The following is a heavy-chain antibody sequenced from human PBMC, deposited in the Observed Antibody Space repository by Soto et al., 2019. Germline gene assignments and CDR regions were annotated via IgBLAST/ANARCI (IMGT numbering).Heavy chain of an antibody. Sequence: SETLSLTCTVSGGSTSSYYWSWIRQPPGKGLEWIGYIYYSGSTNYNPSLKSRVTISVDTSKNQFSLKLSSVTAADTAVYYCARVSYYYDSSGRPHYCGMDVWGQGTTVTVSS. J-gene: IGHJ6*02. CDR2: IYYSGST. D-gene: IGHD3-22*01. CDR3: ARVSYYYDSSGRPHYCGMDV. V-gene: IGHV4-59*01. CDR1: GGSTSSYY.